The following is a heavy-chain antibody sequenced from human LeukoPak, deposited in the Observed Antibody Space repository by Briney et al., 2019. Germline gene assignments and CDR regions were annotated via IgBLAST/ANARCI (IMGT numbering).Heavy chain of an antibody. J-gene: IGHJ4*02. CDR2: ISWNSGSI. CDR1: GFTFDDYA. D-gene: IGHD3-22*01. CDR3: VGYDTRSRVDY. Sequence: PGGSLRLSCAASGFTFDDYAMHWVRQAPGKGLEWVSGISWNSGSIGYADSVKGRFTISRDNAKNSLYLQMNSLRAEDTALYYCVGYDTRSRVDYWGQGTLVTVSS. V-gene: IGHV3-9*01.